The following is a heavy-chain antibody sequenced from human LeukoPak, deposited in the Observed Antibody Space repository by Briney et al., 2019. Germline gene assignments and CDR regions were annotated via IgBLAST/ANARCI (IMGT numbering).Heavy chain of an antibody. Sequence: GGSLRLSCAASGFTVSSNYMSWVRQAPGKGLEWVCLIYSGGGTHYADSVKGRFTISRDSSKNTLYLQMNSLRAEDTAVYYCASLDFWSGYFDSWGQGTLVTVSS. CDR3: ASLDFWSGYFDS. CDR1: GFTVSSNY. D-gene: IGHD3-3*01. V-gene: IGHV3-66*01. CDR2: IYSGGGT. J-gene: IGHJ4*02.